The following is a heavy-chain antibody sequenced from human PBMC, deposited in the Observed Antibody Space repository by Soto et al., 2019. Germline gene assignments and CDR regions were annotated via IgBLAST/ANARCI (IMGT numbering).Heavy chain of an antibody. CDR1: RDTFTSYY. CDR3: ARSSGGNFGIIIEGTNWFAP. Sequence: QLVQSGGEVKQPGASVKVSCKAPRDTFTSYYINCVRQAPGQGLEWMGVINPHGGSTAYAQKFKGRVTLTRDASASTVYMEVRSLTSEDTAMYYCARSSGGNFGIIIEGTNWFAPWGQGTLVTVSS. J-gene: IGHJ5*02. V-gene: IGHV1-46*01. CDR2: INPHGGST. D-gene: IGHD1-26*01.